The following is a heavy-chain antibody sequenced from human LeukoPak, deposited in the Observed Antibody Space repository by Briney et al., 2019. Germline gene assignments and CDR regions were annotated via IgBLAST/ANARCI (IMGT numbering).Heavy chain of an antibody. J-gene: IGHJ4*02. V-gene: IGHV3-21*01. Sequence: GGSLRLSCAASGFTFSSYSMNWVRQAPGKGLEWVSSISSSSSYIYYADSVKGRFTISRDNAKNSLYLQVNSLRAEDTAVYYCATGGHYYDSSDYYYAFDYWGQGTLVTVSS. D-gene: IGHD3-22*01. CDR3: ATGGHYYDSSDYYYAFDY. CDR1: GFTFSSYS. CDR2: ISSSSSYI.